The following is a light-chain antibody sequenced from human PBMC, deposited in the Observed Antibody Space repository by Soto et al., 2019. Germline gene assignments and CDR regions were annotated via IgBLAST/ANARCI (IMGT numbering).Light chain of an antibody. Sequence: EVVMTQSPATLSVSPGEKATLSCRASQSVSSNLAWFQQKPGLAPRLLIYDASTRATCIPARFSGSGSGTEFTLIISSLQSEDFAVYYCQQYNNWWTFGQGT. CDR1: QSVSSN. CDR2: DAS. J-gene: IGKJ1*01. CDR3: QQYNNWWT. V-gene: IGKV3-15*01.